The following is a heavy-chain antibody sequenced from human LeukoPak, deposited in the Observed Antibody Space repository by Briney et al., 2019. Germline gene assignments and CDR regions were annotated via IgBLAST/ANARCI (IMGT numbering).Heavy chain of an antibody. V-gene: IGHV3-21*01. Sequence: PGGSLRLSCAGSEFTFRSYSMSWVRQPPGKGLEWVSSISSNGGYIYYADPVKGRFTISRDNARDSVYLQMKSLRAEDTAVYYCASAGPNYDSSGYVYWGQGTPVTVSS. CDR1: EFTFRSYS. CDR2: ISSNGGYI. J-gene: IGHJ4*02. D-gene: IGHD3-22*01. CDR3: ASAGPNYDSSGYVY.